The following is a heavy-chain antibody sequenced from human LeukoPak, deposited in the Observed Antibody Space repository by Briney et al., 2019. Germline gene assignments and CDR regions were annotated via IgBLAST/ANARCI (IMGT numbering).Heavy chain of an antibody. V-gene: IGHV3-48*01. D-gene: IGHD3-10*01. J-gene: IGHJ4*02. CDR1: GFTFSTYS. CDR2: ISSSSRTI. Sequence: GGSLRLSCAVSGFTFSTYSMSWVRQGPGKGLEWVSYISSSSRTIYYADSVKGRFTISRDNAKNSVSLQMNSLRAEDTAVYYCARRSSPDYYNSGTNYLFDYWGQGTLVTVSS. CDR3: ARRSSPDYYNSGTNYLFDY.